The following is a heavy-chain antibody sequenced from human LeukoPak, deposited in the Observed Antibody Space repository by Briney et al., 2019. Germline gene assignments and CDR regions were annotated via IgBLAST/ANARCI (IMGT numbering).Heavy chain of an antibody. CDR3: ARDLNVVVTATDAFDI. D-gene: IGHD2-21*02. V-gene: IGHV1-18*01. J-gene: IGHJ3*02. CDR2: ISAYNGNT. CDR1: GYTFTSYG. Sequence: ASVKVSCKASGYTFTSYGISWVRQAPGQGLEWMGWISAYNGNTNYAQKLQGRVTMTTDTSTSTAYMELRSLRSDDTAVYYCARDLNVVVTATDAFDIWGQGTMVTVSS.